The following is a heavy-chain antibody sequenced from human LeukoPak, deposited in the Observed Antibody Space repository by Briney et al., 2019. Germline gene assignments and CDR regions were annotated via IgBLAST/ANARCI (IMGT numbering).Heavy chain of an antibody. CDR3: ARDYYDSSGHYYVDS. CDR2: ISSSSSPT. CDR1: GFTFSSYS. D-gene: IGHD3-22*01. J-gene: IGHJ4*02. Sequence: GGSLRLSCAASGFTFSSYSMNWVRQAPGEGLEWVSYISSSSSPTYYADSVKGRFTISRDNAKNSLYLQMNSLRDEDTAVYYCARDYYDSSGHYYVDSWGQGTLVTVSS. V-gene: IGHV3-48*02.